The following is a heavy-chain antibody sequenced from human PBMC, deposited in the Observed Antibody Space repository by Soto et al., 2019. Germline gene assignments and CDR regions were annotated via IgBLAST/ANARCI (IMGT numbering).Heavy chain of an antibody. CDR3: ARDHRGWYGYYYYGMDV. CDR2: INPSGGST. Sequence: ASVKVSCKASGYTFTSYYMHWVRQAPGQGLEWMGIINPSGGSTSYAQKFQGRVTMTRDTSTSTVYMELSSLRSEDTAVYYCARDHRGWYGYYYYGMDVWGQGITVTVSS. J-gene: IGHJ6*02. D-gene: IGHD6-19*01. CDR1: GYTFTSYY. V-gene: IGHV1-46*01.